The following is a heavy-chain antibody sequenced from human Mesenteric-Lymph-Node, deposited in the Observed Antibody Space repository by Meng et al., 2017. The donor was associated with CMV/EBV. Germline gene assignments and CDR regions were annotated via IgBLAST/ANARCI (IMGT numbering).Heavy chain of an antibody. CDR1: GGSFSDHA. J-gene: IGHJ6*01. V-gene: IGHV1-69*05. CDR2: IVIKFGTR. Sequence: ASVKVSCKASGGSFSDHAINWVRLAPGQGLEWVGGIVIKFGTRRYAQKFQGRVTFTTDRSTGTVYMELSGLRPGDTAVYYCARAFCGTASCFNYFFYHYGMDAWGQGTTVTVSS. D-gene: IGHD2/OR15-2a*01. CDR3: ARAFCGTASCFNYFFYHYGMDA.